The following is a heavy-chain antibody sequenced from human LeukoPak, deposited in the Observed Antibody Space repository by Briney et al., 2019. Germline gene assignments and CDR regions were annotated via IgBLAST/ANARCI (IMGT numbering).Heavy chain of an antibody. D-gene: IGHD4-23*01. Sequence: PSETLSLTCAVYGGSFNAYYWSWIRQPPGKGLEWIGEINHSGSTNYNPSLKSRVTISVDTSKNQFSLKLSSVTAADTAVYYCARGRWYSARWFDPWGQGTLVTVSS. V-gene: IGHV4-34*01. CDR2: INHSGST. CDR3: ARGRWYSARWFDP. J-gene: IGHJ5*02. CDR1: GGSFNAYY.